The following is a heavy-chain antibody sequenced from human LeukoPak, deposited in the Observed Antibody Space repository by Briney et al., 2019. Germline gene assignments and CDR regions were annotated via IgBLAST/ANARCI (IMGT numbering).Heavy chain of an antibody. V-gene: IGHV3-30*02. CDR2: IRYDGSNK. D-gene: IGHD5-12*01. Sequence: GGPLRLSCAASGFTFSSYGMHWVRQAPGKGLEWLAFIRYDGSNKYYADSVKGRFTISRDNSKNTLYLQINSLRTEDTAVYYCAKVTYSGQLYDYWGQGTLVTVSS. J-gene: IGHJ4*02. CDR1: GFTFSSYG. CDR3: AKVTYSGQLYDY.